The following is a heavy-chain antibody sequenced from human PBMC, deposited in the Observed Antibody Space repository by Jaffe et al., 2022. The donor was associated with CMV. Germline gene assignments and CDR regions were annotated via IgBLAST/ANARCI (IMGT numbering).Heavy chain of an antibody. CDR2: INHSGST. Sequence: QVQLQQWGAGLLKPSETLSLTCAVYGGSFSGYYWSWIRQPPGKGLEWIGEINHSGSTNYNPSLKSRVTISVDTSKNQFSLKLSSVTAADTAVYYCARGPPWWELLRPGAFDIWGQGTMVTVSS. CDR3: ARGPPWWELLRPGAFDI. D-gene: IGHD1-26*01. CDR1: GGSFSGYY. J-gene: IGHJ3*02. V-gene: IGHV4-34*01.